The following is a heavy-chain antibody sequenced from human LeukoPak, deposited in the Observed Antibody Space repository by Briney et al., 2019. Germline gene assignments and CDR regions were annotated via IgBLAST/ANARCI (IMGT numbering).Heavy chain of an antibody. V-gene: IGHV4-39*07. Sequence: SETLSLTCTVSGGSISSSSYYWGWIRQPPGKGLEWIGSIYYSGSTYYNPSLKSRVTISVDTSKNQFSLKLSSVTAADTAVYYCARDLDTYVVLTAYDTFDVWGQGTMVTVSS. CDR3: ARDLDTYVVLTAYDTFDV. CDR1: GGSISSSSYY. J-gene: IGHJ3*01. D-gene: IGHD2-21*02. CDR2: IYYSGST.